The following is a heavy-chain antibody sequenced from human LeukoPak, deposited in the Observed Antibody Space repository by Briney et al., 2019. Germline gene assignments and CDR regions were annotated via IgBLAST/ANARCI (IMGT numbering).Heavy chain of an antibody. J-gene: IGHJ5*02. CDR1: DFTVSSNY. CDR2: FQSDGST. Sequence: GGSLRLSCAASDFTVSSNYMSWVRQAPGKGLEWVSVFQSDGSTYYADSVKGRFTVSRDNAKNSLYLQMNSLRAEDTAVYYCARDQNIVVVVAADTYNWFDPWGQGTLVTVSS. CDR3: ARDQNIVVVVAADTYNWFDP. V-gene: IGHV3-53*01. D-gene: IGHD2-15*01.